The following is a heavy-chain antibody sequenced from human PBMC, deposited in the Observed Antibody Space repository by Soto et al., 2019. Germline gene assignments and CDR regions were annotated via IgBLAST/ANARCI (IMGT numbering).Heavy chain of an antibody. CDR2: ISAYNGNT. J-gene: IGHJ4*02. CDR3: ARDPPPPDY. CDR1: GKTLASYA. V-gene: IGHV1-18*01. Sequence: ASVKGYCKSSGKTLASYAISWMRQAPGQGLEWMGWISAYNGNTNYAQKLQGRVTMTTDTSTSTAYMELRSLKSDDTAVYYCARDPPPPDYWGQGTLVTVSS.